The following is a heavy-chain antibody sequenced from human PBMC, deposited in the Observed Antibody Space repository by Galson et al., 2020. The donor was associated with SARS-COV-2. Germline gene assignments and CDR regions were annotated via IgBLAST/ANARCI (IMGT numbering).Heavy chain of an antibody. V-gene: IGHV3-11*01. CDR1: GFTFSDYA. CDR2: TTASGYTK. Sequence: GGSLRLSCAVSGFTFSDYAMTWIRQGPGKGLEWLSTTTASGYTKHYADSVKGRFSISRDNAKNLLSLQMNNLRADDTAIYYCARGGWGSGNGMDVWGQGTTVTVSS. CDR3: ARGGWGSGNGMDV. J-gene: IGHJ6*02. D-gene: IGHD2-21*01.